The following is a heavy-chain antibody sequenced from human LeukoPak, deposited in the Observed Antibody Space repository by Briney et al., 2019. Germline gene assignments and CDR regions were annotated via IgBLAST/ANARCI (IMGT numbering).Heavy chain of an antibody. CDR3: ARIQPLASSFSSFDS. CDR2: INWNGGST. CDR1: GFTFDDYG. Sequence: AGGSLRLSCAASGFTFDDYGMSWVRQAPGKGLEWVSGINWNGGSTGYADSVKGRFTISRDNAKNSLYLQMNSLRADDTAVYYCARIQPLASSFSSFDSWGQGTLVTVSS. J-gene: IGHJ5*01. V-gene: IGHV3-20*04. D-gene: IGHD6-13*01.